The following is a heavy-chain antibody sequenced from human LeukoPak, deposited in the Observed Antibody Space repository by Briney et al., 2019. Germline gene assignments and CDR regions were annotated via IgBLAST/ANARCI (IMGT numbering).Heavy chain of an antibody. V-gene: IGHV1-18*01. Sequence: ASVKVSCKASGYTFTSDGISGVRQAPAQGLDWMGWISAYNGDTLHAQNLQGRVTMTRDTSTTTAYMEPRSLRSDDTAVYYCARPLYSRDGCFDPWGQRSLVTVCS. J-gene: IGHJ5*02. CDR2: ISAYNGDT. CDR3: ARPLYSRDGCFDP. D-gene: IGHD2-15*01. CDR1: GYTFTSDG.